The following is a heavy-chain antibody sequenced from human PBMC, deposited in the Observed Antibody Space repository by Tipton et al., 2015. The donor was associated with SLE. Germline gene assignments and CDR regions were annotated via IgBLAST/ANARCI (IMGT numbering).Heavy chain of an antibody. V-gene: IGHV4-39*01. CDR1: GGSISSSSYY. CDR3: ARQVYGGWSYWYFDL. Sequence: TLSLTCTVSGGSISSSSYYWGWIRQPPGKGLEWLGSIYYGGNTYYNPSLKSRVTISVDTSKNQFSLNLSSVTAADKAVYYCARQVYGGWSYWYFDLWGRGTLVTVSS. D-gene: IGHD6-19*01. CDR2: IYYGGNT. J-gene: IGHJ2*01.